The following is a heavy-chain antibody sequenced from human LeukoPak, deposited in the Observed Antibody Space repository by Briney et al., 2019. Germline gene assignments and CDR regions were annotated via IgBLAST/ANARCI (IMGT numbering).Heavy chain of an antibody. J-gene: IGHJ4*02. CDR1: GFTFATPG. Sequence: GGSLRLSCTASGFTFATPGFNWVRQAPGKGLEWVASIGPTGTDRYHADSVKGRFTISRDNAKNSLYLQMNSLRAEDTAVYYCATETNGRHYDYWGQGTLVTVSS. V-gene: IGHV3-21*01. D-gene: IGHD1/OR15-1a*01. CDR2: IGPTGTDR. CDR3: ATETNGRHYDY.